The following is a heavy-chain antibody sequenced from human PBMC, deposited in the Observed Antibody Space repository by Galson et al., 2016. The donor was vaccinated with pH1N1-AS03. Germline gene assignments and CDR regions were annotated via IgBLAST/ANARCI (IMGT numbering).Heavy chain of an antibody. V-gene: IGHV3-11*01. D-gene: IGHD3-9*01. CDR3: ARGWYDIWTGYLVDPFDY. CDR1: GSTFGDYY. CDR2: ITSSGGSGSTI. Sequence: SLRLSCAASGSTFGDYYMSWIRQAPGKGLEWISCITSSGGSGSTIYYADSGKGRFTISRDNAKNSLYLQMNSLRADDTAVYFCARGWYDIWTGYLVDPFDYWGQGALVTVSS. J-gene: IGHJ4*02.